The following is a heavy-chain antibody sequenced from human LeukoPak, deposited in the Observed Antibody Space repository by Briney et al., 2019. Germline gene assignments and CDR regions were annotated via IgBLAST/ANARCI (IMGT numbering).Heavy chain of an antibody. J-gene: IGHJ6*02. CDR1: GYTFTSYG. V-gene: IGHV1-18*01. Sequence: ASVKVSCKASGYTFTSYGISWVRQAPGQGLEWMGWISAYNGNTNYAQKLQGRVTMTTDTSTSTAYMELRSLRSDDTAVYYCARVDALAGTATIFEVAYTNYGMDVWGQGTTVTVSS. CDR3: ARVDALAGTATIFEVAYTNYGMDV. D-gene: IGHD3-3*01. CDR2: ISAYNGNT.